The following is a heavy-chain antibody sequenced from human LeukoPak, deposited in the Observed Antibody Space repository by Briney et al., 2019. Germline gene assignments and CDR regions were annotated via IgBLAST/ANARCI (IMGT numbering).Heavy chain of an antibody. CDR2: ISAYNGNT. D-gene: IGHD1-26*01. Sequence: ASVKVSCKASGYTFTSYGISWVRQAPGQGLDWMGWISAYNGNTNYAHNLQGRVTMTTDTSTSTAYMELRGLRSDDTAVYYCARDGFRGSLYFDYWGQGTLVTVSS. J-gene: IGHJ4*02. CDR1: GYTFTSYG. V-gene: IGHV1-18*01. CDR3: ARDGFRGSLYFDY.